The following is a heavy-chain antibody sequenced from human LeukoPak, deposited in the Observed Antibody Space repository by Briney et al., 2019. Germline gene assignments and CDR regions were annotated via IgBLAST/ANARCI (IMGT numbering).Heavy chain of an antibody. CDR3: ARVRGYSGYGWGGYFFDY. Sequence: ASEKVSCKASRYTFTSYGISWVRQAPGHGLEGTGGISAYNGNTNYAQKLQGRVSMTTDTSTSTAYRELRSLRSDDTAVYYCARVRGYSGYGWGGYFFDYWGQGTLVAVSS. D-gene: IGHD5-12*01. CDR1: RYTFTSYG. J-gene: IGHJ4*02. V-gene: IGHV1-18*01. CDR2: ISAYNGNT.